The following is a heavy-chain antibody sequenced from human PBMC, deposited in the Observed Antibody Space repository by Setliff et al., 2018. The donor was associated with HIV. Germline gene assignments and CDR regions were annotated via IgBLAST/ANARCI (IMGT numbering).Heavy chain of an antibody. Sequence: LSLTCAVYGGSFSGYYWSWIRQPPGKGLEWIGEINHSGSTNYNPSLKSRVTISVDTSKNQFSLKLSSVTAADTAVYYCAREKNSSGYYFKGWGLGVFDFWGQGTLVTVSS. CDR1: GGSFSGYY. CDR2: INHSGST. CDR3: AREKNSSGYYFKGWGLGVFDF. J-gene: IGHJ4*02. V-gene: IGHV4-34*01. D-gene: IGHD3-22*01.